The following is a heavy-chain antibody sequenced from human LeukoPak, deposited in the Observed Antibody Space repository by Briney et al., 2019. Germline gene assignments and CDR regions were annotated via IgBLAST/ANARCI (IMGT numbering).Heavy chain of an antibody. CDR1: GSTFSSYA. CDR2: ISYDGSNK. CDR3: ARNLHYYDSSGYYLDY. J-gene: IGHJ4*02. D-gene: IGHD3-22*01. V-gene: IGHV3-30-3*01. Sequence: GRSLRLSCAASGSTFSSYAMHWVRQAPGKGLEWVAVISYDGSNKYYADSVKGRFTISRDNSKNTLYLQMNSLRAEDTAVYYCARNLHYYDSSGYYLDYWGQGTLVTVSS.